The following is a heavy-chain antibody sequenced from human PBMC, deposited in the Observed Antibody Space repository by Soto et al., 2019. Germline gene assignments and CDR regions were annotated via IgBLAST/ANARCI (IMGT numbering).Heavy chain of an antibody. Sequence: QVQLQESGPGLVKPSGTLSLTCAVSGGSISSSNWWSWVRQPPGEGLEWIGEIYHSGTTNYNPSLKSRVTISVDKSKNQFSLKLTSVTVADTAVYYCAREGRQWLLPLDSWGQGMLVTVSS. D-gene: IGHD6-19*01. CDR2: IYHSGTT. CDR1: GGSISSSNW. V-gene: IGHV4-4*02. J-gene: IGHJ4*02. CDR3: AREGRQWLLPLDS.